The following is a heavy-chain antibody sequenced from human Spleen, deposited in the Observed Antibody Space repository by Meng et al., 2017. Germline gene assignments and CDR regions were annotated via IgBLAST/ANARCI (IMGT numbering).Heavy chain of an antibody. J-gene: IGHJ4*02. Sequence: QGQLQQWGVGLCKPSETLSLTCADYGGSFSGYYWSWIRQPPGKGLEWVGEINHSGSTNYNPSLKSRVTISVDTSKNQFSLKLSSVTAADTAVYYCARGGLRVVDTAMVFDYWGQGTLVTVSS. CDR3: ARGGLRVVDTAMVFDY. CDR2: INHSGST. CDR1: GGSFSGYY. V-gene: IGHV4-34*01. D-gene: IGHD5-18*01.